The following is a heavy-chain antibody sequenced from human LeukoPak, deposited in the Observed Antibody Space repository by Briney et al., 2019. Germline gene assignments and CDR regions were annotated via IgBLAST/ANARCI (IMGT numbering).Heavy chain of an antibody. J-gene: IGHJ6*02. V-gene: IGHV3-11*01. CDR3: ARGKSEQWLGSYGMDV. CDR2: ISSSGSTI. CDR1: GFTFSDYY. D-gene: IGHD6-19*01. Sequence: GGSLRLSCAASGFTFSDYYMSWIRQAPGKGLEWVSYISSSGSTIYYADSVKGRFTISRDNAKNSLYLQMNSLRAEDTAVYYCARGKSEQWLGSYGMDVWGQGTTVTVSS.